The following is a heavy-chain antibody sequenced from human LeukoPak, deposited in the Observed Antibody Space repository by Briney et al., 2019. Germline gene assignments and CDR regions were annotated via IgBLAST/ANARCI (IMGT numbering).Heavy chain of an antibody. Sequence: ASVKVSCKASGYTFTSYDINWVRQATGQGLEWMGWMNPNSANTGYAQKFQGRVTMTRNTSISTAYMELSSLRSEDTAVYYCARGVYLYGSGSYSRKGFDPWGQGTLVTVSS. J-gene: IGHJ5*02. CDR3: ARGVYLYGSGSYSRKGFDP. D-gene: IGHD3-10*01. V-gene: IGHV1-8*01. CDR2: MNPNSANT. CDR1: GYTFTSYD.